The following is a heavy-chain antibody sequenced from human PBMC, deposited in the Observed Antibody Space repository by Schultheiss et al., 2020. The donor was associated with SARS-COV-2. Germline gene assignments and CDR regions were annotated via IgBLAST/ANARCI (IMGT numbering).Heavy chain of an antibody. J-gene: IGHJ4*02. CDR1: GFTFSSYA. CDR3: ATEVATVTPLVSSYYFDY. V-gene: IGHV3-21*01. Sequence: GESLKISCSASGFTFSSYAMHWVRQAPGKGLEWVSSISSSSSYIYYADSVKGRFTISRDNSKNTLYLQMNSLRGEDTAVYYCATEVATVTPLVSSYYFDYWGQGTLVTVSS. CDR2: ISSSSSYI. D-gene: IGHD4-17*01.